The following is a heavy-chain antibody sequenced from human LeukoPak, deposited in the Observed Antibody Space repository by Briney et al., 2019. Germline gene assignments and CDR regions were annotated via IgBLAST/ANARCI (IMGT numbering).Heavy chain of an antibody. D-gene: IGHD3-3*01. Sequence: GGSLRLSCAASGFTFSDYYMSWVRQAPGKGLEWVSYISSSGSTIYYADSVKGRFTISRDNAKNSLYLQMNSLRAEDTAVYYCARDHITIFDDGDYWGQGTLVTVSS. J-gene: IGHJ4*02. CDR2: ISSSGSTI. CDR3: ARDHITIFDDGDY. CDR1: GFTFSDYY. V-gene: IGHV3-11*04.